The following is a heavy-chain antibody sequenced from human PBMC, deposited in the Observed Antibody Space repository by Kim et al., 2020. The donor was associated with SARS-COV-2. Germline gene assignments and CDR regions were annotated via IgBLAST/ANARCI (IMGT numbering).Heavy chain of an antibody. D-gene: IGHD6-13*01. J-gene: IGHJ4*02. Sequence: SVKVSCKASGFTFTSSAVQWVRQARGQRLEWIGWIVVGSGNTNYAQKFQERVTITRDMSTSTAYMELSSLRSEDTAVYYCAASVRFGPAAAEHYWGQGTLVTVSS. V-gene: IGHV1-58*01. CDR1: GFTFTSSA. CDR3: AASVRFGPAAAEHY. CDR2: IVVGSGNT.